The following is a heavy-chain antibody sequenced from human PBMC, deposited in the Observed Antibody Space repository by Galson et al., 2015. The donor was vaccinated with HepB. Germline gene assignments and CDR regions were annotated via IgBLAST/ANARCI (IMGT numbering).Heavy chain of an antibody. D-gene: IGHD3-10*01. V-gene: IGHV3-30-3*01. J-gene: IGHJ3*02. CDR1: GFTFSSYA. CDR3: ARDHRGGAFDI. Sequence: SLRLSCAASGFTFSSYAMHWVRQAPGKGLEWVAVISYDGSNKYYADSVKGRLTISRDNSKNTLYLQMNSLRAEDTAVYYCARDHRGGAFDIWGQGTMVTVSS. CDR2: ISYDGSNK.